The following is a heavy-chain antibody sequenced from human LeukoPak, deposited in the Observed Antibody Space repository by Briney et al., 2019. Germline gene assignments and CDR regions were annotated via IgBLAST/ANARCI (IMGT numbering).Heavy chain of an antibody. J-gene: IGHJ4*02. Sequence: ASVKVSCKASGYTFTSYGISWVRQAPGQGLEWMGWINVKNGNKKYAQKVQGRVTMTTDTSTSTAYMELRSLRFDDTAVYYCARDIGSACFDYWGQGTLVTVSS. D-gene: IGHD6-19*01. V-gene: IGHV1-18*04. CDR2: INVKNGNK. CDR1: GYTFTSYG. CDR3: ARDIGSACFDY.